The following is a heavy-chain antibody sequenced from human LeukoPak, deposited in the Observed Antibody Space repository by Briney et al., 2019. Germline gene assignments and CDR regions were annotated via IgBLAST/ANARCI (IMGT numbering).Heavy chain of an antibody. D-gene: IGHD3-10*01. CDR1: GGSISSSSYY. V-gene: IGHV4-39*01. CDR2: IYYSGST. Sequence: PSETLSLTCTVSGGSISSSSYYWGWIRQPPGKGLEWIGNIYYSGSTYYNPSLKNRVTMSVDTSKNQFSLKLSSVTAADTAVYYCARYYYGSGSYYYFDSWGQGTLVTVSS. CDR3: ARYYYGSGSYYYFDS. J-gene: IGHJ4*02.